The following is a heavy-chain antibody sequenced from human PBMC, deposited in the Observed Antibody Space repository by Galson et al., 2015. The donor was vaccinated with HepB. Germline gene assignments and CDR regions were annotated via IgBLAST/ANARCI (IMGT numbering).Heavy chain of an antibody. J-gene: IGHJ4*02. CDR3: ARTFYFDY. CDR1: GFIFSSYA. Sequence: SLRLSCAASGFIFSSYAMHWVRQAPGKGLEWVAVVSYDASNEYYADSVKGRFTISRDNSKNTVYLQMNSLRPEDTAVYYCARTFYFDYWGQGTLVTVSS. D-gene: IGHD3-16*01. V-gene: IGHV3-30*04. CDR2: VSYDASNE.